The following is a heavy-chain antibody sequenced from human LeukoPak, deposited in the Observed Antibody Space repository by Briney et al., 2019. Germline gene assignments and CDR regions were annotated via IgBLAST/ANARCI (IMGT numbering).Heavy chain of an antibody. V-gene: IGHV4-59*08. CDR1: GFTFDDYA. Sequence: LRLSCAASGFTFDDYAMHWVRQPPGKGLEWIGYTYYSGSTNYNPSLKSRVTISVDTSKNQFSLKLSSVTAADTAVYYCARHTDYDILTGYSNWGFDYWGQGTLVTVSS. CDR3: ARHTDYDILTGYSNWGFDY. D-gene: IGHD3-9*01. CDR2: TYYSGST. J-gene: IGHJ4*02.